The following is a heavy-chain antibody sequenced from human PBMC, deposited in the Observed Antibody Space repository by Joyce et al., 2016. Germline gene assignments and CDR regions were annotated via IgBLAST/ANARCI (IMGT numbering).Heavy chain of an antibody. D-gene: IGHD6-19*01. J-gene: IGHJ6*02. CDR2: IRLTNTYR. V-gene: IGHV3-21*01. CDR1: GFTFSNYN. Sequence: EEQLVESGGGLVKPGESLRLSCVASGFTFSNYNMNWVRQAPGKGLEWLSSIRLTNTYRNYADSVQGRFTISRDNAKNSLFLQMDSLRVEDTAVYYCARFSGSHFYYGMDIWGQGTSVTVSS. CDR3: ARFSGSHFYYGMDI.